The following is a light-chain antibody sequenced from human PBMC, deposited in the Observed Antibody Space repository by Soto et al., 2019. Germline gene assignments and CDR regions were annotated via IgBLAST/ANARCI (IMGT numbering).Light chain of an antibody. V-gene: IGKV1-33*01. CDR1: QDISNY. J-gene: IGKJ3*01. CDR2: DAS. Sequence: DIQMTPSPSSLSASVGDRVTITCQASQDISNYLKWYQQKPGKAPKLLIYDASNLETGVPSRFSGSGYGTDFTVTISSLQPEDIATYYCQQYDNLPPLFTFGPGTKVDIK. CDR3: QQYDNLPPLFT.